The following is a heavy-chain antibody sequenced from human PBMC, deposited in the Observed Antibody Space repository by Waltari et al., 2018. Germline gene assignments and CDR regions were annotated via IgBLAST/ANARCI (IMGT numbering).Heavy chain of an antibody. CDR2: ISAYKSNT. CDR3: ARGITGTTRPRVYYMDV. J-gene: IGHJ6*03. D-gene: IGHD1-7*01. Sequence: QVQLVQSGAEVKKPGASVKVSCKASGYTFTSYGISWVRQAPGQGLEWMGWISAYKSNTNKARKLQGKVTMTTDTSTSTAYMELGSLRTDDTAVYYCARGITGTTRPRVYYMDVWGKGTTVTVSS. CDR1: GYTFTSYG. V-gene: IGHV1-18*01.